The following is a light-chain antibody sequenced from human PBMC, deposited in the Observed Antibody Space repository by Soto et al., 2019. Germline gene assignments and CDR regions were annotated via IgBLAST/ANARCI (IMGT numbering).Light chain of an antibody. Sequence: EIVLTQSPGTLSLSPGERATLSCRASQSVSSRNLAWYQQKPGQAPRLLIYGASSRATGIPDRVSGSGSGTDFTLTISRLEPEDFALYYCQQYGSSPETFGQGTKVEIK. CDR1: QSVSSRN. J-gene: IGKJ1*01. V-gene: IGKV3-20*01. CDR3: QQYGSSPET. CDR2: GAS.